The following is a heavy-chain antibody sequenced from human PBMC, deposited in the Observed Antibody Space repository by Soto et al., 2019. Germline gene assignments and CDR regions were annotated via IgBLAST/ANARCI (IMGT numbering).Heavy chain of an antibody. CDR2: NYYGGIT. CDR3: ARGSSIAGLYYGMDV. J-gene: IGHJ6*02. D-gene: IGHD6-6*01. CDR1: GGSISSGGYY. V-gene: IGHV4-31*03. Sequence: QVQLQESGPGLVKPSQTLSLTCTVSGGSISSGGYYWTWIRQHPGKGLEGIGYNYYGGITYYNPSLKRRVTISLDTSKNQFSLKLSSVTAADTAVYYCARGSSIAGLYYGMDVWGQGTTVTVSS.